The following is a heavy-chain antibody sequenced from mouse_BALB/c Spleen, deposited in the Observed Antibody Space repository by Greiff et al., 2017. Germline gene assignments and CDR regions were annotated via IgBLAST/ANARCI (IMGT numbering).Heavy chain of an antibody. CDR2: IRNKANGYTT. J-gene: IGHJ2*01. CDR1: GFTFTDYY. Sequence: EVMLVESGGGLVQPGGSLRLSCATSGFTFTDYYMSWVRQPPGKALEWLGFIRNKANGYTTEYSASVKGRFTISRDNSQSILYLQMNTLRAEVSATYYCARGGGDYWGQGTTLTVSS. V-gene: IGHV7-3*02. CDR3: ARGGGDY.